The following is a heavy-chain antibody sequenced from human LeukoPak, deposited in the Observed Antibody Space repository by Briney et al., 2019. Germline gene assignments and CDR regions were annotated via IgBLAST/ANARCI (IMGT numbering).Heavy chain of an antibody. CDR1: GGSFSGYY. CDR2: INHSGST. V-gene: IGHV4-34*01. CDR3: ARDYPIGVAEVEWFDP. Sequence: SETLSLTCAVYGGSFSGYYWSWIRQPPGKGLEWIGEINHSGSTNYNPSLKSRVTISVDTSKNQFSLKLSSVTAADTAVYYCARDYPIGVAEVEWFDPWGQGTLVTVSS. D-gene: IGHD6-19*01. J-gene: IGHJ5*02.